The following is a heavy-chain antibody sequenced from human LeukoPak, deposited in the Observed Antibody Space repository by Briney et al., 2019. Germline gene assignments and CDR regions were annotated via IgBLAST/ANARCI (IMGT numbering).Heavy chain of an antibody. Sequence: ASVKVSCKAPGYTFTSYGISWVRQAPGQGLEWMGWISAYNGSTNYAQKLQGRVTMTTDTSTSTAYMELRSLRSDDTAVYYCARENYDILTGYYNVLDYWGQGTLVTVSS. CDR1: GYTFTSYG. J-gene: IGHJ4*02. D-gene: IGHD3-9*01. CDR3: ARENYDILTGYYNVLDY. CDR2: ISAYNGST. V-gene: IGHV1-18*01.